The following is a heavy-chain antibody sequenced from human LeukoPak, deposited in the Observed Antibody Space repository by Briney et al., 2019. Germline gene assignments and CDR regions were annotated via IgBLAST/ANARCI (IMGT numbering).Heavy chain of an antibody. CDR1: GYTFTTYG. D-gene: IGHD6-13*01. J-gene: IGHJ4*02. CDR3: ARDLSRPIAAAGKDY. Sequence: GASVKVSCKASGYTFTTYGISWMRQAPGQGLQYMGWVGPSNGKTYYAQNFQGRITMTTETSTSTVYMEVRSLTSDDTAMYYCARDLSRPIAAAGKDYWGQGTLVTVSS. V-gene: IGHV1-18*01. CDR2: VGPSNGKT.